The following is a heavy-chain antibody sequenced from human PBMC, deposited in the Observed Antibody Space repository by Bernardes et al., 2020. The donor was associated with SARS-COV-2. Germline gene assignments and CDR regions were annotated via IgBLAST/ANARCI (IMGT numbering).Heavy chain of an antibody. J-gene: IGHJ4*02. Sequence: SETPSLTCTVSGVSMSSSSYYWGWVRQSPGKGLDWIGTIYYSGSTYYNPSLKSRVTLSVAPSKNQFSLRLKSVTAADTAVYYCASSPYNWNYHFDYWGQGTLVPVSS. D-gene: IGHD1-7*01. CDR3: ASSPYNWNYHFDY. CDR2: IYYSGST. CDR1: GVSMSSSSYY. V-gene: IGHV4-39*01.